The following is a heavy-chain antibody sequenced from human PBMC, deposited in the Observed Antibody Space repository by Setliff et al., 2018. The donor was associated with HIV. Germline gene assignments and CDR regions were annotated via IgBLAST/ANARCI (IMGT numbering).Heavy chain of an antibody. J-gene: IGHJ4*02. CDR1: GLTFSNCG. Sequence: PGGSLRLSCATSGLTFSNCGMHWVRQAPGKGLELVASIRSDGSNKYYADSVTGRFTISRDDSKNTLYLQMNSLRAEDTAVYYCAKDKGQKYADYWGQGTMVTVSS. V-gene: IGHV3-30*02. CDR3: AKDKGQKYADY. D-gene: IGHD3-10*01. CDR2: IRSDGSNK.